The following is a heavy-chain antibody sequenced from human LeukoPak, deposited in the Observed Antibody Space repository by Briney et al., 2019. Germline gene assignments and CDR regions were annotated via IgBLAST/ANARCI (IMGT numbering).Heavy chain of an antibody. CDR2: IYHSGST. D-gene: IGHD2-21*01. CDR1: GGSISSGGYS. Sequence: SETLSLTCAVSGGSISSGGYSWSWIRQPPGKGLEWIGYIYHSGSTYYNPSLKSRVTISVDRSKNQFSLKLSSMTAADTAVYYCARADGDCFDYWGQGTLVTVSS. V-gene: IGHV4-30-2*01. J-gene: IGHJ4*02. CDR3: ARADGDCFDY.